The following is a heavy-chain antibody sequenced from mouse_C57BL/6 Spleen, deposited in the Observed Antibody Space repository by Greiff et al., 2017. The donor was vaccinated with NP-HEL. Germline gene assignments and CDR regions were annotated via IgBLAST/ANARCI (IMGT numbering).Heavy chain of an antibody. CDR3: ARETYDYYGSKPYFDY. V-gene: IGHV1-55*01. CDR1: GYTFTSYW. Sequence: QVQLQQPGAELVKPGASVKMSCKASGYTFTSYWITWVKQRPGQGLEWIGDIYPGSGSTNYNEKFKSKATLTVDTSSSTAYMRLSSLTSEDSAVYYCARETYDYYGSKPYFDYWGQGTTLTVSS. D-gene: IGHD1-1*01. CDR2: IYPGSGST. J-gene: IGHJ2*01.